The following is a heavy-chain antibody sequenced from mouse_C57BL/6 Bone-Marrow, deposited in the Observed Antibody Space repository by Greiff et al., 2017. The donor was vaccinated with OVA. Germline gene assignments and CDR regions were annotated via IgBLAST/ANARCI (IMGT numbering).Heavy chain of an antibody. Sequence: QVQLQQPGAELVRPGSSVKLSCKASGYTFTSYWMDWVKQRPGQGLEWIGNIYPSDSETHYNQKFKDKATLTVDKSSSTAYMQLSSLTSEDSAVYYCARDYYGSSPRDYWGQGTTLTVSS. CDR2: IYPSDSET. V-gene: IGHV1-61*01. D-gene: IGHD1-1*01. CDR1: GYTFTSYW. CDR3: ARDYYGSSPRDY. J-gene: IGHJ2*01.